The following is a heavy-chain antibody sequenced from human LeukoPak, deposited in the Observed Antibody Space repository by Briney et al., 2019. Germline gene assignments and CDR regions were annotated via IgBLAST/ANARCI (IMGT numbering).Heavy chain of an antibody. Sequence: GGSLRLSCAASGFTFSSYGMHWVRQAPGKGLEWVAFIRYDGSNKYYADSVKGRFTISRDNAKNSLYLQMNSLRAEDTAVYYCARRYNWNYGEDFDYWGQGTLVTVSS. D-gene: IGHD1-7*01. CDR3: ARRYNWNYGEDFDY. J-gene: IGHJ4*02. V-gene: IGHV3-30*02. CDR1: GFTFSSYG. CDR2: IRYDGSNK.